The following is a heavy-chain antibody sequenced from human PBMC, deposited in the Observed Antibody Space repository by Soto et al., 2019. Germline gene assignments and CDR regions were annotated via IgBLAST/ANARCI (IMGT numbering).Heavy chain of an antibody. CDR2: IYPGDSDT. D-gene: IGHD3-10*01. V-gene: IGHV5-51*01. Sequence: PGESLKISCKGSGYSFTSYWIGWVRQMPGKGLEWMGIIYPGDSDTRYSPSFQGQVTISADKSISTAYLQWSSLKASDTAMYYCASRPLWFGEWPHAFDIWGQGTMVTVSS. CDR3: ASRPLWFGEWPHAFDI. J-gene: IGHJ3*02. CDR1: GYSFTSYW.